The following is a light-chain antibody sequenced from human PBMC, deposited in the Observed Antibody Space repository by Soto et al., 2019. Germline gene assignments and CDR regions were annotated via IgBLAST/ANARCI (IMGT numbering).Light chain of an antibody. CDR1: QGISNY. CDR3: QKYNSAPRT. V-gene: IGKV1-27*01. CDR2: AAS. J-gene: IGKJ1*01. Sequence: DIQMTQSPSSLSASVGDRVTITCRASQGISNYLAWYQQKPGKVPKLLIYAASTLQAGVPSPFSGSGSGTDFTPTISSLQPEDVATYYCQKYNSAPRTFGQGTKVEIK.